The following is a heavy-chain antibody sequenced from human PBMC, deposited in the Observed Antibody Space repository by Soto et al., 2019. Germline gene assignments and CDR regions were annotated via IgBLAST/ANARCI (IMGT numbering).Heavy chain of an antibody. CDR1: GSTFSNHI. CDR3: ARDSPIVSTFRGHDDIDS. V-gene: IGHV1-69*08. J-gene: IGHJ4*02. CDR2: IIPILDIT. Sequence: QVQLVQSGAEVKKLGSSVKVSCKASGSTFSNHIINWVRQAPGQGLEWLGRIIPILDITNYAQKFQGRVTITADKSTSTAYMEVSSLSSEDTAVYYCARDSPIVSTFRGHDDIDSWCQGTLVTVSS. D-gene: IGHD5-12*01.